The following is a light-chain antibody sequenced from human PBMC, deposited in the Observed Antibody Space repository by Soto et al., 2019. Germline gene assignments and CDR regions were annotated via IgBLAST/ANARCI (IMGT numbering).Light chain of an antibody. CDR3: QQYNNWPLT. Sequence: EIVLTQAPATLSLSPGERATLACRASQSISRNLAWYQQKHGQXPSXXIYAASTRATGLPARFSGSGSGTELTITISSLQSEDFAVYSCQQYNNWPLTFGQGTKVDI. CDR1: QSISRN. J-gene: IGKJ1*01. CDR2: AAS. V-gene: IGKV3-15*01.